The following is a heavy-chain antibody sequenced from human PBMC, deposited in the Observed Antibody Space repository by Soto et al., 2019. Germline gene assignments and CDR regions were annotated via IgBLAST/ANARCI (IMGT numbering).Heavy chain of an antibody. V-gene: IGHV1-2*02. J-gene: IGHJ4*02. CDR3: AREASAVISLDY. Sequence: ASVKVSCKASGYSFTAYSMHWVRQAPGQGLEWMGWFNPNSGDTIYAQKFQGRVTLTRDTSISTAYLELTGLRSDDTDVYYCAREASAVISLDYWGQGTLVTVSS. D-gene: IGHD6-19*01. CDR2: FNPNSGDT. CDR1: GYSFTAYS.